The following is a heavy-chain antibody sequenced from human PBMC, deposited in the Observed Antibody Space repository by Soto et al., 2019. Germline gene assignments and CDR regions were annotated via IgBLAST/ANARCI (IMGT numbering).Heavy chain of an antibody. CDR2: VSGSGSGGLT. J-gene: IGHJ4*02. V-gene: IGHV3-23*01. CDR3: AKDLQYLVNYFDS. D-gene: IGHD1-1*01. CDR1: GFTFGSYA. Sequence: PGGSLRLSCAASGFTFGSYAMSWVRQAPGKGLEWVATVSGSGSGGLTYYAASVKGWFTIFRDNSKNTLDLQMNNLRAEDTAVYYCAKDLQYLVNYFDSWGQGTLVTVSS.